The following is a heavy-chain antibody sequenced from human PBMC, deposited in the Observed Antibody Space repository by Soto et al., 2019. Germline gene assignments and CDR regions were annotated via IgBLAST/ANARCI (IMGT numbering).Heavy chain of an antibody. CDR3: ARGFVLVVVDATRAYYGMDV. V-gene: IGHV4-34*01. CDR2: INHSGST. Sequence: PSETLSLTCAVYGGSFSGYYWSWIRQPPGKGLEWIGEINHSGSTNYNPSLKSRVTISVDTSKNQFSLKLSSVTAADTAVYYCARGFVLVVVDATRAYYGMDVWGQGTTVTVSS. CDR1: GGSFSGYY. J-gene: IGHJ6*02. D-gene: IGHD2-15*01.